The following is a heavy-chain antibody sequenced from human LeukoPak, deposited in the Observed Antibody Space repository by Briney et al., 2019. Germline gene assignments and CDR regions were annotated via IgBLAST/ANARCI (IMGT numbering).Heavy chain of an antibody. V-gene: IGHV1-18*01. J-gene: IGHJ5*02. CDR1: GYIFTSYG. D-gene: IGHD3-10*01. Sequence: ASVKVSCKASGYIFTSYGISWVRQAPGQGLEWMGWVSAYNGNTNYAQKLQGRVTMTTDTSTSTAYMELRSLRSDDTAVYYCARQDVVRGVRPFYWFDPWGQGTLVIVSS. CDR2: VSAYNGNT. CDR3: ARQDVVRGVRPFYWFDP.